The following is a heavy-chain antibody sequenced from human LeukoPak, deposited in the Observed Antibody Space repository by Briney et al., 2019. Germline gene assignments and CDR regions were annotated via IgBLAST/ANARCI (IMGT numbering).Heavy chain of an antibody. V-gene: IGHV1-18*01. CDR2: ISAYNGNT. J-gene: IGHJ4*02. D-gene: IGHD5-18*01. CDR3: ARAIGQLWFWSYFDY. CDR1: GYTFTSYG. Sequence: GASVKVSCKASGYTFTSYGISWVRQAPGQGLEWMGWISAYNGNTNYAQKLQGRVTMTTDTSTSAAYMELRSLRSDDTAVYYCARAIGQLWFWSYFDYWGQGTLVTVSS.